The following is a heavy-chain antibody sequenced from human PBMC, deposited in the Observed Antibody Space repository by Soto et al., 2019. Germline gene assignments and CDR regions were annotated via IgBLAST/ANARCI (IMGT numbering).Heavy chain of an antibody. Sequence: ESGGGVVQPGRSLRLSCAASGFTFSSYGMHWVRQAPGKGLEWVAVIWYDGSNKYYADSVKGRFTISRDNSKNTLYLQMNSLRAEDTAVYYCAKSTYYVDYGVDYWGQGTLVTVSS. CDR1: GFTFSSYG. CDR2: IWYDGSNK. D-gene: IGHD4-17*01. V-gene: IGHV3-33*06. J-gene: IGHJ4*02. CDR3: AKSTYYVDYGVDY.